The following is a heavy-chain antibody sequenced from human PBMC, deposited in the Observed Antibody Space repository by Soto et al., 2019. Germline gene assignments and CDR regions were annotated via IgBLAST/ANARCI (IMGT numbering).Heavy chain of an antibody. CDR2: IWYDGSNK. J-gene: IGHJ1*01. V-gene: IGHV3-33*01. CDR1: GFTFSSYG. Sequence: GGSLRLSCAASGFTFSSYGMHWVRQAPGKGLEWVAVIWYDGSNKYYADSVKGRFTISRDNSKNTLYLQMNSLRAEDTAVYYCARDRRFYDSSGYPALQHWGQGTLVTVYS. CDR3: ARDRRFYDSSGYPALQH. D-gene: IGHD3-22*01.